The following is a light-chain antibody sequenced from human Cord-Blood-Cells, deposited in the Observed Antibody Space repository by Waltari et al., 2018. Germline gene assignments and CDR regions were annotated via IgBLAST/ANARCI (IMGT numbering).Light chain of an antibody. CDR1: SRDVGSYNL. CDR2: EGS. Sequence: QSALTQPASVSGYPGQSITISCTGTSRDVGSYNLVSWYQQHPGKAPKLMIYEGSKRPSGVSNRFSGSKSGNTASLTISGLQAEDEADYYCCSYAGSSTFYVFGTGTKVTVL. CDR3: CSYAGSSTFYV. J-gene: IGLJ1*01. V-gene: IGLV2-23*01.